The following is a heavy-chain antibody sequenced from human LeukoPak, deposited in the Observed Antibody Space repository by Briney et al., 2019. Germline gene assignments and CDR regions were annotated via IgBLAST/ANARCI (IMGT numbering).Heavy chain of an antibody. V-gene: IGHV1-2*06. Sequence: GRINPNSGGTNYAQKFQGRVTMTRDTSISTAYMELSRLRSDDTAVYYCARDGSSSTSPFDYWGQGTLVTVSS. J-gene: IGHJ4*02. CDR2: INPNSGGT. CDR3: ARDGSSSTSPFDY. D-gene: IGHD6-13*01.